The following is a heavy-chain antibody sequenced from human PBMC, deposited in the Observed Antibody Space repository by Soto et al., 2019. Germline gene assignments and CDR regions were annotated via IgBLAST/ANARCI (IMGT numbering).Heavy chain of an antibody. CDR1: GFTFSSYA. V-gene: IGHV3-23*01. Sequence: GGSLRLSCAASGFTFSSYAMSWVRQAPGKGLEWVSAISGSGGSTYYADSVKGRFTISRDNSKNTLYLQMNSLRAEDTAVYYCAITAYYDFWSGRTDQAAWGQGTLVTVSS. D-gene: IGHD3-3*01. J-gene: IGHJ4*02. CDR2: ISGSGGST. CDR3: AITAYYDFWSGRTDQAA.